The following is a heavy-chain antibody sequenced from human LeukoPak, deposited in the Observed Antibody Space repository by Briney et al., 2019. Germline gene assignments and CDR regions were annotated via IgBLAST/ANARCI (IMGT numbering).Heavy chain of an antibody. D-gene: IGHD5-18*01. V-gene: IGHV4-34*01. J-gene: IGHJ4*02. CDR1: GGSFCGYY. Sequence: PSETLSLTCAVYGGSFCGYYWSWLRQPPGKGLEWIGEINHSGSTNYNPSLKSRVTISVDTSKNQFSLKLSSVTAADTAVYYCARGRTRLDTAMVLFYWGQGTLVTVSS. CDR3: ARGRTRLDTAMVLFY. CDR2: INHSGST.